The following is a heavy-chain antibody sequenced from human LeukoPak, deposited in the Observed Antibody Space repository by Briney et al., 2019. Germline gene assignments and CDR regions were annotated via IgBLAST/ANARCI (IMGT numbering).Heavy chain of an antibody. CDR3: ASGTVTTTYYYYGMDV. Sequence: GASVKVSCKASGYTFTSYYMHWVRQAPGQVLEWMGIINPSGGSTSYAQKFQGRVTMTRDTSTSTVYMELSSLRSEDTAVYYCASGTVTTTYYYYGMDVWGQGTTVTVSS. CDR2: INPSGGST. CDR1: GYTFTSYY. J-gene: IGHJ6*02. D-gene: IGHD4-17*01. V-gene: IGHV1-46*01.